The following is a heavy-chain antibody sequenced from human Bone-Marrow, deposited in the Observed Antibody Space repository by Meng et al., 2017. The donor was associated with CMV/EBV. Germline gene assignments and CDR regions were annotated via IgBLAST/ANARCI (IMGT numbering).Heavy chain of an antibody. CDR2: ISSSSSYI. Sequence: GESLKISCAASGFTCSSYSMNWVRQAPGKGLEWVSSISSSSSYIYYADSVKGRFTIARDNAKNSLYLQMNSLRAEDTAVYYCARDLIGPQDFWGQGTLVTVSS. CDR3: ARDLIGPQDF. V-gene: IGHV3-21*01. J-gene: IGHJ4*02. D-gene: IGHD2-8*01. CDR1: GFTCSSYS.